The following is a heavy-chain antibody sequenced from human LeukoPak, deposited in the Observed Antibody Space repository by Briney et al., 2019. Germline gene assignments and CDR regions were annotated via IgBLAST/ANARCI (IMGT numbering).Heavy chain of an antibody. CDR3: ARVRSRPKDFWTAGGPYYYMDV. CDR2: IIPIFGTA. CDR1: GGTFSSYA. Sequence: SVKVSCKASGGTFSSYAISWVRQAPGQGLEWMGGIIPIFGTANYAQKFQGRVTITAGESTSTAYMELSSLRSEDTAVYYCARVRSRPKDFWTAGGPYYYMDVWGKGTTVTVSS. D-gene: IGHD3/OR15-3a*01. J-gene: IGHJ6*03. V-gene: IGHV1-69*13.